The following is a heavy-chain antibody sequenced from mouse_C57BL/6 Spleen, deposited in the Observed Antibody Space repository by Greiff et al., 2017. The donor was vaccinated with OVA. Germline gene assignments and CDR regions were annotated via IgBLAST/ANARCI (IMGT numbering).Heavy chain of an antibody. J-gene: IGHJ1*03. Sequence: QVQLKESGPGLVAPSQSLSITCTVSGFSLTSYGVSLFRQPPGKGLEWLGVIWGGGSTNYHSALISRLSISKYNSKIQVVLKLNRLQAEDTATYYCAKWYFDVWGTGTTVTVSS. CDR3: AKWYFDV. CDR1: GFSLTSYG. V-gene: IGHV2-3*01. CDR2: IWGGGST.